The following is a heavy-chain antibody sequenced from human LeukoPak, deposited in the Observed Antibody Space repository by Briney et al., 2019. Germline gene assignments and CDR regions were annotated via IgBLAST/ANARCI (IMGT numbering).Heavy chain of an antibody. Sequence: PSETLSLTCTVAAVSSTDSFCSWVRQPAGGGREWLGRIHSSGSTNYNPSVKSRITVSLDTSKNQFSLKLSSVTAADTAVYYCATEGDRDSGVWCWFDSWGQGTLVTVSS. CDR2: IHSSGST. D-gene: IGHD3-22*01. V-gene: IGHV4-4*07. J-gene: IGHJ5*01. CDR1: AVSSTDSF. CDR3: ATEGDRDSGVWCWFDS.